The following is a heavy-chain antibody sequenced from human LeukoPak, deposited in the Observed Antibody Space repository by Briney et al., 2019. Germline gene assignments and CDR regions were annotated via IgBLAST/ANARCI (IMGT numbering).Heavy chain of an antibody. D-gene: IGHD1-26*01. V-gene: IGHV1-2*02. J-gene: IGHJ6*02. CDR3: ARDSGSYPGYYYYGMDV. Sequence: GASVKVSCKASGYTFTGYYMHWVRQAPGQGLEWMGWINPNSGGTNYAQKFQGRVTMTRDTSISTAYMELSRLRSDDTAVYYCARDSGSYPGYYYYGMDVWGQGTTVTVSS. CDR2: INPNSGGT. CDR1: GYTFTGYY.